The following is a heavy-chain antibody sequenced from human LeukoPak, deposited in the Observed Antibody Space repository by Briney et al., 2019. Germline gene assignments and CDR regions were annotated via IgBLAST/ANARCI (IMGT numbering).Heavy chain of an antibody. D-gene: IGHD3-3*01. V-gene: IGHV4-39*07. CDR2: IYYSGST. CDR3: ARGGGRFLEWLIDY. Sequence: SETLSLTCTVSGGSISSSSYYWGWIRQPPGKGLEWIGSIYYSGSTYYNPSLKSRVTISVDTSKNQFSLKLSSVTAADTAVYYCARGGGRFLEWLIDYWGQGTLVTVSS. J-gene: IGHJ4*02. CDR1: GGSISSSSYY.